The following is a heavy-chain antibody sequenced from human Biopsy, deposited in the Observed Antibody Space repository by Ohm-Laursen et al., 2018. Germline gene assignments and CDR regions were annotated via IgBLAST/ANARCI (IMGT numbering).Heavy chain of an antibody. CDR3: ARNRVDVVKVTTIGWNFDL. V-gene: IGHV4-59*08. CDR1: GDTISTYY. J-gene: IGHJ2*01. CDR2: IHYTGHI. Sequence: SQTLSLTCTVSGDTISTYYWNWIRQTPGKGLEWIGYIHYTGHIRINPSLNSRATISVDTSTDHFSLKLSSLTAADTAIYYCARNRVDVVKVTTIGWNFDLWGLGTLVTVS. D-gene: IGHD5-12*01.